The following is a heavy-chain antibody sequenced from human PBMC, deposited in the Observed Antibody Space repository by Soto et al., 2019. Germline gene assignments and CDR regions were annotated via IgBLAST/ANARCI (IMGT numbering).Heavy chain of an antibody. CDR3: AGPGDLVDY. V-gene: IGHV3-30-3*01. CDR1: GFTFSSYA. CDR2: ISYDGSNK. D-gene: IGHD4-17*01. Sequence: GGSLRLSCAASGFTFSSYAMHWVRQAPGKGLEWVAVISYDGSNKYYADSVKGRFTISRDNSKNTLYLQMNSLRAEDTAVYYCAGPGDLVDYWGQGTLVTVSS. J-gene: IGHJ4*02.